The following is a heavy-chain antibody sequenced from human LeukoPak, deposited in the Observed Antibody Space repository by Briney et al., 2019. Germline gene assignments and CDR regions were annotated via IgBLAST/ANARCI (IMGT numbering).Heavy chain of an antibody. J-gene: IGHJ6*02. Sequence: SETLSLTCTVSGGSISSYYWSWIRQPPGKGLEWIGYIYHSGSTNYNPSLKSRVTISVDTSKNQFSLKLSSVTAADTAVYYCARDGTVRGAPGYYYGMDVWGQGTTVTVSS. CDR1: GGSISSYY. V-gene: IGHV4-59*01. D-gene: IGHD3-10*01. CDR3: ARDGTVRGAPGYYYGMDV. CDR2: IYHSGST.